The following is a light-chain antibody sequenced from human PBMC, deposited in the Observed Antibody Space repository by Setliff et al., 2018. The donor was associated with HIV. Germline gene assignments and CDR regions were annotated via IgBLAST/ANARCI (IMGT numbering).Light chain of an antibody. CDR1: ISDVGSYNL. V-gene: IGLV2-23*02. CDR3: CSYAGSSTYV. CDR2: EVS. Sequence: QSVLAQPASVSGPPGQSITISCTGTISDVGSYNLVSWYQQHPGKAPKLMIFEVSKRPSGVSNRFSGSKSGNTASLTISGLQTEDEADYHCCSYAGSSTYVFGIGTKVTVL. J-gene: IGLJ1*01.